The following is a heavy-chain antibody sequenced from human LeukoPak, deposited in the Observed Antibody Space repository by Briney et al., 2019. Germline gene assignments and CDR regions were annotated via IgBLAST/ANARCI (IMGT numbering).Heavy chain of an antibody. CDR1: GLIFDNYA. CDR3: ARESETSGWYDY. J-gene: IGHJ4*02. CDR2: IRGDVDST. D-gene: IGHD6-19*01. Sequence: RGGSLRLSCAARGLIFDNYAIQWVRHAARKGLEWVFLIRGDVDSTFYADSGRGRFTTSRDNTRKSLSLQMSSLRSEDTALYYCARESETSGWYDYWGQGTLVTVSS. V-gene: IGHV3-43*02.